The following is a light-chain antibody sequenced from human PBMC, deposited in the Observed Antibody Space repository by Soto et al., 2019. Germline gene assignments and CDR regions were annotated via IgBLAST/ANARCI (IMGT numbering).Light chain of an antibody. V-gene: IGLV2-14*01. CDR2: EVS. Sequence: QSALTQPASVSGSPGQSITIPYTGTTGNLVINNYVSWYQHYPGKPPKLMINEVSNRPSGVFNRSSGSKSGNTASLTISGLQAEDAADYYCSSYTTTSTLVIFGGGTQLTVL. J-gene: IGLJ2*01. CDR3: SSYTTTSTLVI. CDR1: TGNLVINNY.